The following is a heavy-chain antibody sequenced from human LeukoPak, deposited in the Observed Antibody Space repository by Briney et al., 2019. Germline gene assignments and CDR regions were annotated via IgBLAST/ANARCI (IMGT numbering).Heavy chain of an antibody. V-gene: IGHV3-23*01. J-gene: IGHJ6*02. CDR3: AKDPSRPAYYYYGMDV. Sequence: GGSLRLSCAASGFIFSSEAMSWVRQAPGKGLEWVSAISVSGGSTYYADSVKGRFTISRDNSKNTLYLQMNSLRAEDTAVYYCAKDPSRPAYYYYGMDVWGQGATVTVSS. CDR1: GFIFSSEA. CDR2: ISVSGGST.